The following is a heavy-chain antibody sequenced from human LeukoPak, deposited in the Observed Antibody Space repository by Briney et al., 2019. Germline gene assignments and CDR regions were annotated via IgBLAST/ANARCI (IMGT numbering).Heavy chain of an antibody. D-gene: IGHD3-10*01. CDR2: IYHSGST. J-gene: IGHJ4*02. V-gene: IGHV4-59*01. Sequence: PSETLSLTCTVSGGSISSYYWSWIRQPPGKGLEWIGYIYHSGSTNYNPSLKSRVTISVDTSKNQFSLKLSSVTAADTAVYYCARASMVRGVDYWGQGTLVTVSS. CDR3: ARASMVRGVDY. CDR1: GGSISSYY.